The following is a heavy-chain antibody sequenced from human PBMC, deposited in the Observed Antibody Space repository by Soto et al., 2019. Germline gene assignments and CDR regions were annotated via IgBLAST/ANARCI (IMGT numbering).Heavy chain of an antibody. CDR3: SRFIMVGGWFDPNYYHGMDV. D-gene: IGHD6-19*01. V-gene: IGHV1-18*01. CDR2: ISGYNGNT. CDR1: GYTFSNYG. J-gene: IGHJ6*02. Sequence: QVQLVQSGAEVKKPGASVTVSCKTSGYTFSNYGINWVRQAPGQGLERMGWISGYNGNTNYAQTVQGRVTMTTDTCTGTVYMELRSLKSDDTAIYYCSRFIMVGGWFDPNYYHGMDVWGQGTTVTVSS.